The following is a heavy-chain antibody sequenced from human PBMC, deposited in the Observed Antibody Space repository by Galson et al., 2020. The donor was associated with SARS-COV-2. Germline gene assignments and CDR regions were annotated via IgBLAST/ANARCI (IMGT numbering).Heavy chain of an antibody. CDR3: ARQDGITMIVVVENWFDP. D-gene: IGHD3-22*01. CDR2: INPNSGGT. J-gene: IGHJ5*02. Sequence: ASVKVSCKASGYTFTGYYMHWVRQAPGQGLEWMGWINPNSGGTNYAQKFQGRVTMTRDTSISTAYMELSRLRSDDTAVYYFARQDGITMIVVVENWFDPWGQGTLVTVSS. V-gene: IGHV1-2*02. CDR1: GYTFTGYY.